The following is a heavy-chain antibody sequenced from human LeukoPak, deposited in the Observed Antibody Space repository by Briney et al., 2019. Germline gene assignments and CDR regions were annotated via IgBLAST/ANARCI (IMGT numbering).Heavy chain of an antibody. J-gene: IGHJ4*02. CDR1: GFNLNSFW. V-gene: IGHV3-53*01. Sequence: GGSLRLSCSVSGFNLNSFWMTWVRQAPGKGLEWVSVIYSGGSTYYADSVKGRFTISRDNSINTLYLQMNSLRAEDTAVYYCASLSMLRGLSWVYWGQGTLVTVSS. CDR2: IYSGGST. D-gene: IGHD3-10*01. CDR3: ASLSMLRGLSWVY.